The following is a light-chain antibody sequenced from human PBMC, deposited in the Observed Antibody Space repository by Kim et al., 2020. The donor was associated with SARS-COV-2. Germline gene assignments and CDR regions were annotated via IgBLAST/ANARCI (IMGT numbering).Light chain of an antibody. V-gene: IGLV1-44*01. J-gene: IGLJ2*01. Sequence: QRVTISCSGSSSNIGSHTVNWYQQLPETAPKLLIYSSNQRPSGVPDRFSGSKSGTSASLAISGLQSEDEADYYCAAWDDSLNGPVVFGGGTKLTVL. CDR2: SSN. CDR3: AAWDDSLNGPVV. CDR1: SSNIGSHT.